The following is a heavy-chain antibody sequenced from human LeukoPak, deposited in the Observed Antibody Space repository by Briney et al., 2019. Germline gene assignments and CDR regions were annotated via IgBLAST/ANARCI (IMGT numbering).Heavy chain of an antibody. CDR3: ARDFEVVRGVRLFDY. V-gene: IGHV1-2*02. CDR2: ITPNSGAT. Sequence: GASVKVSCKASGYTFTDYYMHWVRLAPGQGLEWMGWITPNSGATNYAQKFQGRVTMTRDTSIRTVYMELSRLTSDDTAVYYCARDFEVVRGVRLFDYWGQGTLVTVSS. J-gene: IGHJ4*02. CDR1: GYTFTDYY. D-gene: IGHD3-10*01.